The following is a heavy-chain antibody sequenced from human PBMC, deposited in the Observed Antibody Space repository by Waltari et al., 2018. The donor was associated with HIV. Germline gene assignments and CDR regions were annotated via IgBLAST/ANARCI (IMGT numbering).Heavy chain of an antibody. Sequence: EVQLVESGGGLVQPGGSLKLSCAASGFTFSGSAMHWVRQGSGKGLEWVGRKRSKANSYATAEAASVKGRFTISRDDSKNTAYLQMNSLKTEDTAVYYCTRQGGDIYYYYYGMDVWGQGTTVTVSS. D-gene: IGHD3-10*01. V-gene: IGHV3-73*01. CDR1: GFTFSGSA. CDR3: TRQGGDIYYYYYGMDV. J-gene: IGHJ6*02. CDR2: KRSKANSYAT.